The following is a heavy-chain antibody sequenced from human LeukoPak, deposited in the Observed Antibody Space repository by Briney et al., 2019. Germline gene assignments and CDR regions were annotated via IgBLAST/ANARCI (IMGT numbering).Heavy chain of an antibody. Sequence: SSVKDSCKAIGYTFNSYGISWVRQAPGQGLEWMGWISADNGHTNYAQKFQGRVTMTTDTSTSTASMELRSLRSDDTAVYYCARVIPQKWELPGKWFDPWGQGTLVTVSS. CDR1: GYTFNSYG. CDR2: ISADNGHT. CDR3: ARVIPQKWELPGKWFDP. V-gene: IGHV1-18*01. J-gene: IGHJ5*02. D-gene: IGHD1-26*01.